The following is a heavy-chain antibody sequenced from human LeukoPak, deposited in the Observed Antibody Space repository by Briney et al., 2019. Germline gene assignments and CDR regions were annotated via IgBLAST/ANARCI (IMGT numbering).Heavy chain of an antibody. CDR1: GFTFSDYY. V-gene: IGHV3-11*01. Sequence: GGSLRLSCAASGFTFSDYYMSWIRQAPGKGLEWVSYISTSGSIIYHADSVKGRVTISRDNAKTSLYLQMNSLRAEDTAVYYCARDDYGWNEYWGQGTLVTVSS. D-gene: IGHD3-10*01. CDR3: ARDDYGWNEY. J-gene: IGHJ4*02. CDR2: ISTSGSII.